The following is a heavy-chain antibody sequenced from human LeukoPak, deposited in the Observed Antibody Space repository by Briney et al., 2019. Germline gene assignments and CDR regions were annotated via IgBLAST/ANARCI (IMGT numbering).Heavy chain of an antibody. D-gene: IGHD3-22*01. CDR2: ISYDGSNK. CDR1: GFTFSSYA. J-gene: IGHJ3*02. V-gene: IGHV3-30*01. CDR3: AREISRYYDSSGYLLRGAFDI. Sequence: PGRSLRLSSAASGFTFSSYAMHWVRQAPGKELEWVAVISYDGSNKYYADSVKGRFTISRDNSKNTLYLQMNSLRAKDTAVYYCAREISRYYDSSGYLLRGAFDIWGQGTMVTVSS.